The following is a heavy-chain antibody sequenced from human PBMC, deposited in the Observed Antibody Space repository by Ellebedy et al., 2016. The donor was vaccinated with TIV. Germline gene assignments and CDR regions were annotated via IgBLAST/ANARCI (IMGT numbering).Heavy chain of an antibody. CDR3: ARAWGRDGYNN. CDR1: GYSISSSYY. V-gene: IGHV4-59*12. D-gene: IGHD5-24*01. CDR2: IYYSGST. Sequence: SETLSLTXTVSGYSISSSYYWSWIRQPPGKGLEWIGYIYYSGSTNYNPSLKSRVTISVDASKNQFSLKLSSVTAADTAVYYCARAWGRDGYNNWGQGTLVTVSS. J-gene: IGHJ4*02.